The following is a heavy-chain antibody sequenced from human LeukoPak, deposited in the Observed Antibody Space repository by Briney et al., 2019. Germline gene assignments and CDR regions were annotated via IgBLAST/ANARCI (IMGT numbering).Heavy chain of an antibody. Sequence: SVKVSCKASGGTFSSYAISWVRQAPGQGLEWMGGIIPIFGTANYAQKFQGRVTITADESTSTAYMELSSLRSEDTAVYYCARALGGNRYFQHWGQGTLVTVSS. J-gene: IGHJ1*01. CDR2: IIPIFGTA. D-gene: IGHD3-3*01. V-gene: IGHV1-69*13. CDR1: GGTFSSYA. CDR3: ARALGGNRYFQH.